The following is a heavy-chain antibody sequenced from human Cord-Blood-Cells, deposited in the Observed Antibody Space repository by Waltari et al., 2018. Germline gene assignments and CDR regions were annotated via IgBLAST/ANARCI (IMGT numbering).Heavy chain of an antibody. CDR1: GGTFSSYA. V-gene: IGHV1-69*12. J-gene: IGHJ4*02. Sequence: QVQLVQSGAEVKKPGSSVKVSCKASGGTFSSYAISWVRQAPGQGLEWMGGIIPIFGTAKYAQKFPGRVKITADESTSPAYMGLSSLRSEDTAVYYCAPETGTTGVYWGQGTLVTVSS. D-gene: IGHD1-7*01. CDR3: APETGTTGVY. CDR2: IIPIFGTA.